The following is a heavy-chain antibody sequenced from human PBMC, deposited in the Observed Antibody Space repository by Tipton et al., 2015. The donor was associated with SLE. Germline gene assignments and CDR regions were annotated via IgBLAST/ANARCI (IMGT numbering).Heavy chain of an antibody. J-gene: IGHJ4*02. V-gene: IGHV4-38-2*01. D-gene: IGHD1-26*01. CDR3: ARSERFSGSWYYFDY. CDR2: IFHSGTT. Sequence: TLSLTCSVSSYSISSGDYWSWLRQPPGRGVEWIGSIFHSGTTYYKPSLESRVTISVDTSKNEFSLRLSSMTAADTAVYYCARSERFSGSWYYFDYWGQGTMVTVSS. CDR1: SYSISSGDY.